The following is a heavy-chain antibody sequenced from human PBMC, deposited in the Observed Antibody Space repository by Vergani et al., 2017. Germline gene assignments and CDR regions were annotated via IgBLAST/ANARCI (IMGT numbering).Heavy chain of an antibody. D-gene: IGHD2-2*01. J-gene: IGHJ4*02. Sequence: EVQLVESGGGLVKPGGSLRLSCAASGFTFSSYSMNWVRQAPGKGLEWVSSISSSSSYIYYADSVKGRFTISRDNAKNSLYLQMNSLRAEDTAVYYCAVQDIVVVPAAKVQNSYDYWGQGTLVTVSS. CDR2: ISSSSSYI. CDR1: GFTFSSYS. V-gene: IGHV3-21*01. CDR3: AVQDIVVVPAAKVQNSYDY.